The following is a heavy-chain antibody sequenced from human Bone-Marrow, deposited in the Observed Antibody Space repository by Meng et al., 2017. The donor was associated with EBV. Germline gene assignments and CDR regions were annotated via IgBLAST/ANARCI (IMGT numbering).Heavy chain of an antibody. CDR1: GITLTSYY. J-gene: IGHJ4*02. CDR2: INPSGGST. D-gene: IGHD6-19*01. Sequence: GAEVEKAGASVKVYVKASGITLTSYYMQWVRQAPGQGLEWMGIINPSGGSTSYAQKFQGRVTMTRDTSTSTVYMELSSLRSEDTAVYYCARVRAVADQRGSFDYWGQGTLVTVSS. V-gene: IGHV1-46*01. CDR3: ARVRAVADQRGSFDY.